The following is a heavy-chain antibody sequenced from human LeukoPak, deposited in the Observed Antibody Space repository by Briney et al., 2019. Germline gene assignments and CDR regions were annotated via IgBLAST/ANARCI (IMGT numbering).Heavy chain of an antibody. D-gene: IGHD2-15*01. CDR2: INPSGGST. Sequence: GASVKVSCKASGYTFTSYYMHWVRQAPGQGLEWRGIINPSGGSTSYAQKFQGRVTMTRDMSTSTVYMERSGLTSEDTAVYYCARADGSCLDYWGQGTLVTVSS. CDR1: GYTFTSYY. CDR3: ARADGSCLDY. J-gene: IGHJ4*02. V-gene: IGHV1-46*01.